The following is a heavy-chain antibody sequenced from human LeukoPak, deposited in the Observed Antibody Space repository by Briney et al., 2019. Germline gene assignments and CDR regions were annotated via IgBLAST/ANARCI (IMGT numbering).Heavy chain of an antibody. V-gene: IGHV3-48*01. Sequence: GGSLRLSCAASGFTFSNYNMNWVSQAPGKGLEWVSHISSGSSTIYYADSVKGRFTISRDNAKNSLYLQMNSLRAEDTAVYYCARDDNRGYENWGQGTLVTVSS. CDR1: GFTFSNYN. CDR2: ISSGSSTI. J-gene: IGHJ4*02. D-gene: IGHD3-22*01. CDR3: ARDDNRGYEN.